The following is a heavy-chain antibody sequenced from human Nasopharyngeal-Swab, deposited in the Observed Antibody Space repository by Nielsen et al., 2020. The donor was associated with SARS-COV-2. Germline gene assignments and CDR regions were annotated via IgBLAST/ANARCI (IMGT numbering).Heavy chain of an antibody. J-gene: IGHJ6*03. CDR2: IYYSGST. V-gene: IGHV4-59*08. D-gene: IGHD2-2*01. Sequence: LSCTVSGGSISSYYWSWIRQPPGKGLEWIGYIYYSGSTNYNPSLKSRVTISVDTSKNQFSLKLSSVTAADTAVYYCARSVPAAMNYYYYYMDVWGKGTTVTVSS. CDR1: GGSISSYY. CDR3: ARSVPAAMNYYYYYMDV.